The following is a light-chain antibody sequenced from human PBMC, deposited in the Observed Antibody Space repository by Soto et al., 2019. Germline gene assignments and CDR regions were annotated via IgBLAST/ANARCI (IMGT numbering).Light chain of an antibody. V-gene: IGLV2-14*01. CDR1: SSDVGGYNY. Sequence: QSALTQPAAVSGSPGQSITSSCTGTSSDVGGYNYVSWYQQHPGKAPKLMIYEVSNRPSGVSNRFSGSKSGNTASLTISGPQAEDEADYYCSSYTSSSTYVFGTGTKVTVL. CDR2: EVS. J-gene: IGLJ1*01. CDR3: SSYTSSSTYV.